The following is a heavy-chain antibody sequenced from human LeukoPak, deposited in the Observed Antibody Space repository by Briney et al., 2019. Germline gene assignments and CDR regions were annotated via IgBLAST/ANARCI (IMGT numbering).Heavy chain of an antibody. V-gene: IGHV1-8*01. J-gene: IGHJ6*02. CDR2: MNPNSGNT. CDR1: GYTFTCYD. CDR3: ASGLSPHYYYGMDV. Sequence: ASVKVSCKASGYTFTCYDINWVRQATGQGLEWMGWMNPNSGNTGYAQKFQGRVTMTRNTSISTAYMELSSLRSEDTAVYYCASGLSPHYYYGMDVWGQGTTVTVSS.